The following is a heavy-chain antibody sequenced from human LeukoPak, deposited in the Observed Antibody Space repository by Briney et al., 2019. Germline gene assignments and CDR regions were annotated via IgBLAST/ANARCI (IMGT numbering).Heavy chain of an antibody. CDR3: ARGWGQWELVYYFDY. Sequence: SETLSLTCAVSGGSISSSNWWSWVRQPPGKGLEWIGEIYHSGSTNYNPSLKSRVTISVDTSKNQFSLKLSSVTAADTAVYYCARGWGQWELVYYFDYWGQGTLVTVSS. CDR1: GGSISSSNW. J-gene: IGHJ4*02. CDR2: IYHSGST. D-gene: IGHD1-26*01. V-gene: IGHV4-4*02.